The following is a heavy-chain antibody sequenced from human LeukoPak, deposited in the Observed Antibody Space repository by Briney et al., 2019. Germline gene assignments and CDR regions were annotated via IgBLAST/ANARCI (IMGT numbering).Heavy chain of an antibody. V-gene: IGHV4-39*01. CDR1: GGSISRSTYY. J-gene: IGHJ6*02. Sequence: SETLSLTCTVSGGSISRSTYYWGWIRQPPGMGLEWIGSISYSGSTYYNPSLKSRVTISVDTSKNQFSLKLSSVTAADTAVYYCARHPRNGSYPFYYYGMDVWGQGTTVTVSS. CDR2: ISYSGST. D-gene: IGHD1-26*01. CDR3: ARHPRNGSYPFYYYGMDV.